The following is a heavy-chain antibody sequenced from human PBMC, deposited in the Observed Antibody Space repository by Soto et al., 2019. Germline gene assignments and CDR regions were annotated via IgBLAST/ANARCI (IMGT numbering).Heavy chain of an antibody. CDR1: GFTFSSYA. CDR2: ISYDGSNK. V-gene: IGHV3-30-3*01. D-gene: IGHD6-13*01. J-gene: IGHJ6*02. CDR3: ARGIAAAGRVYYGMDV. Sequence: QVQLVESGGGVVQPGRSLRLSCAASGFTFSSYAMHWVRQAPGKGLEWVAVISYDGSNKYYADSVKGRFTISRDNPKNTMYLQMNSLRAEDTAVYYCARGIAAAGRVYYGMDVWGQGTTVTVSS.